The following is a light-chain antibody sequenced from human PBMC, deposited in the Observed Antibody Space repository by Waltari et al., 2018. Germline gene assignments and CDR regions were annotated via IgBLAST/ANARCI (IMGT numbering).Light chain of an antibody. CDR3: CSYAGSSTWV. CDR1: NRDVGSYNL. V-gene: IGLV2-23*01. Sequence: QSALTQPASMSGSPGQSITISCTGTNRDVGSYNLVSWYQQHPDKAPKLIIYTGTKRPSGVSNRFSASKSGNTASLTVSGLQAEDEADYYCCSYAGSSTWVFGGGTKLTVL. J-gene: IGLJ2*01. CDR2: TGT.